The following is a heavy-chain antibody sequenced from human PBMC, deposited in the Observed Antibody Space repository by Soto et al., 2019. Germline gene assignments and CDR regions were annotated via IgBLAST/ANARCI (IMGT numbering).Heavy chain of an antibody. CDR3: AHLGLMTFSHKHYFNH. CDR1: GFSFDNYG. Sequence: EVQLLESGGDLVQPGGSLRLSCVASGFSFDNYGMSWVRQAPGKGLEWVSAIKSDGTSTYYAASVKDRFTISRDNSKNTLYLQLNSLRAEDTAIYYCAHLGLMTFSHKHYFNHWGRGTLVTVSS. V-gene: IGHV3-23*01. D-gene: IGHD3-16*01. J-gene: IGHJ4*02. CDR2: IKSDGTST.